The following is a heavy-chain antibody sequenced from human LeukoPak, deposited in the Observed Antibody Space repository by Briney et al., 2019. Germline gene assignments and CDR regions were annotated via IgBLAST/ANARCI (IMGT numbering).Heavy chain of an antibody. V-gene: IGHV3-66*02. CDR2: IDSGGST. CDR3: ARDTDRTSSRYFDC. CDR1: GFNVSSYY. J-gene: IGHJ4*02. Sequence: GGSLRLSCAVSGFNVSSYYMSWVRQAPGKGLEWVSVIDSGGSTYYAGSVKGRFTISRDRSKNTVHLQMNSLRAEDTGVYYCARDTDRTSSRYFDCWGQGTLVTVSS. D-gene: IGHD6-6*01.